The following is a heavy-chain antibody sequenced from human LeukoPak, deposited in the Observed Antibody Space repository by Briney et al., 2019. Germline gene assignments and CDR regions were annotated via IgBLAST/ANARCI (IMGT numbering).Heavy chain of an antibody. D-gene: IGHD3/OR15-3a*01. CDR1: GGSISSYY. V-gene: IGHV4-59*01. J-gene: IGHJ3*02. CDR2: IYYSGST. Sequence: NASETLSLTCTVSGGSISSYYWSWIRQPPGEGLEWIGYIYYSGSTNYNPSLKSRVTISVDTSKNQFSLKLSSVTAADTAVYYCARDIGPDDAFDIWGQGTMVTVSS. CDR3: ARDIGPDDAFDI.